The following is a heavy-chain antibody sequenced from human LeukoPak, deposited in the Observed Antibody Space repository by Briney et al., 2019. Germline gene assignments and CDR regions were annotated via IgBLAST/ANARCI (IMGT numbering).Heavy chain of an antibody. V-gene: IGHV3-74*01. D-gene: IGHD1-1*01. Sequence: GGSLRLSCAASGFTFSSHWMYWVRQAPGKGLVYVSRINPDGSGTGYADSVKGRFTISRDSAKNTLYLQMNSLRAEDTALYYCARDKDNKIDYGGQGTLVTVSS. CDR3: ARDKDNKIDY. CDR1: GFTFSSHW. CDR2: INPDGSGT. J-gene: IGHJ4*02.